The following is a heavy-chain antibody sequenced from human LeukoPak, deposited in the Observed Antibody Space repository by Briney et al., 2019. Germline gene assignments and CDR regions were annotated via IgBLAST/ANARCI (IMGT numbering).Heavy chain of an antibody. Sequence: ASVKVSCKASGYTFTGYYMHWVRQAPGQGLEWMGWINPNSGGTNYAQKFQGRVTMTRDTSISTAYMELSRLSSDDTAVYYCVRANMVRGVIITFWGQGTLLSVSS. CDR1: GYTFTGYY. J-gene: IGHJ4*02. V-gene: IGHV1-2*02. D-gene: IGHD3-10*01. CDR2: INPNSGGT. CDR3: VRANMVRGVIITF.